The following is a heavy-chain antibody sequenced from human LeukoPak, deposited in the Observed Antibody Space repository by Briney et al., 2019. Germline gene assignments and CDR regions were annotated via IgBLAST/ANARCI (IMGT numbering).Heavy chain of an antibody. D-gene: IGHD5-24*01. Sequence: GASVKVSCKASGYTFTSYYVHWVRQAPGQGLEWMGIINPSGGSTSYAQKFQGRVTMTRDTSTSTVYMELSSLRSEDTAVYYCARARRDGRVDDWGQGTLVTVSS. CDR1: GYTFTSYY. CDR2: INPSGGST. J-gene: IGHJ4*02. CDR3: ARARRDGRVDD. V-gene: IGHV1-46*01.